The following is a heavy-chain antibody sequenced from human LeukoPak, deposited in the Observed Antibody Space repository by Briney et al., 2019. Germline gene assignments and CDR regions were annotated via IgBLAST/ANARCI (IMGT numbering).Heavy chain of an antibody. CDR1: GFAFSKYG. D-gene: IGHD6-19*01. CDR3: AREWGLIAVAGGPGY. J-gene: IGHJ4*02. V-gene: IGHV3-33*01. Sequence: GGPLRLSCAASGFAFSKYGMHWVRQAPGKGLEWLAIIWYDGHNKYYADSVKGRFTISRDNSENALFLEMNELRVEDTAMYYCAREWGLIAVAGGPGYWGQGTLVTVSS. CDR2: IWYDGHNK.